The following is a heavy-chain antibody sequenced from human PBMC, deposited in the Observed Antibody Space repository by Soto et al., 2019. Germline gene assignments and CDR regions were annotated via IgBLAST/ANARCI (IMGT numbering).Heavy chain of an antibody. V-gene: IGHV4-39*01. CDR2: IYYSGST. J-gene: IGHJ5*02. CDR1: GGSISSSSYY. CDR3: ARHSGSYWFDP. Sequence: SETLSLTCTVSGGSISSSSYYWGWIRQPPGKGLEWIGSIYYSGSTYYNPSLKSRVTISVDTSKNQFSLKLSSVTAADTAVYYCARHSGSYWFDPWGQGTLVTVS. D-gene: IGHD1-26*01.